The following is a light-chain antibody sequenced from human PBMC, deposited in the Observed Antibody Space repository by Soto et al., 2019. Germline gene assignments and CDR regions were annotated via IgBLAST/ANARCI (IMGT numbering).Light chain of an antibody. J-gene: IGLJ2*01. V-gene: IGLV2-14*03. CDR3: SSYASSTTLL. CDR1: SSDLRVYNF. Sequence: QAVVTQPASVSGSPGQSITISCTGTSSDLRVYNFVSWYQQHPGKAPKLMIYDVSNRPSGVSDRFSGSKSGNTASLTISGLQAEDEADYFCSSYASSTTLLFGGGTKLTVL. CDR2: DVS.